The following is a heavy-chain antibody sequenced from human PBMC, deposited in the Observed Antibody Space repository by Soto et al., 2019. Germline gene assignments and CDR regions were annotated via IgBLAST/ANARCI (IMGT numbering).Heavy chain of an antibody. J-gene: IGHJ5*02. CDR2: LNPNSGNA. Sequence: ASVKVSCKASGYTFASYDINWVLQAAGQGLEWVGWLNPNSGNAGSAQKFQGRVTMTRNTSISTAYMELSSLRPEDTAIYYCARMNYYDSSGSPNWFDPWGQGTLVTVSS. CDR3: ARMNYYDSSGSPNWFDP. CDR1: GYTFASYD. D-gene: IGHD3-22*01. V-gene: IGHV1-8*01.